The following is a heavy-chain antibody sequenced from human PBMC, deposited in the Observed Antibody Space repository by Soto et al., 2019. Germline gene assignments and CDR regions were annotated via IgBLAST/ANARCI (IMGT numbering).Heavy chain of an antibody. V-gene: IGHV3-23*01. CDR2: ISANGGIT. CDR3: AKDKYTDSVRKVWFFDY. J-gene: IGHJ2*01. Sequence: EVQLLESGGGLVKPGGSLRLSCAASGFTFSKYAMSWVHLAPGKGLEWVSSISANGGITDYADSVKGRFTISSDNFQNILSLQMDSLRGDDTALYFCAKDKYTDSVRKVWFFDYWGRGTLVTVSS. CDR1: GFTFSKYA. D-gene: IGHD2-15*01.